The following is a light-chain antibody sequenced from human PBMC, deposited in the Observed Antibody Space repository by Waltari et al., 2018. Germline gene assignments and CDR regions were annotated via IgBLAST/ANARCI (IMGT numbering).Light chain of an antibody. CDR2: GAS. J-gene: IGKJ1*01. CDR1: QSVTRT. Sequence: EIVLTQSPGTLSLSPGERAPLSCRASQSVTRTLAWYQQKPGQAPRLLIYGASNRATGIPDRFSGSGSGTDFSLTISRLEPEDFAVYYCQHYLRLPATFGQGTKVEIK. V-gene: IGKV3-20*01. CDR3: QHYLRLPAT.